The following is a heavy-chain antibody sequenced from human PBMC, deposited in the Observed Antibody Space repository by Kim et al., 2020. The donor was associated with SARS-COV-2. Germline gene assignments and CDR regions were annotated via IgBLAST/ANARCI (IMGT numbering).Heavy chain of an antibody. CDR3: ARGGRWLQGYYYYGMDV. CDR2: IYYSGST. J-gene: IGHJ6*01. Sequence: SETLSLTCTVSGGSISSYYWSWIRQPPGKGLEWIGYIYYSGSTNYNPSLKSRVTISVDTSKNQFSLKLSSVTAADTAVYYCARGGRWLQGYYYYGMDVWG. V-gene: IGHV4-59*01. CDR1: GGSISSYY. D-gene: IGHD3-16*01.